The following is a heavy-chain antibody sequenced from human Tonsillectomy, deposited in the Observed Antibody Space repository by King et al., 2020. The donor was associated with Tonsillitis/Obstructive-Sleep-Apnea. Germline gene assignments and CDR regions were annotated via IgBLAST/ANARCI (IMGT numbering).Heavy chain of an antibody. Sequence: VQLQQWGAGLLKPSETLSLTCAVYGGSFSGYYWSWIRQPPGKGLEWIGEINHSGSTNYNPSLKSRVTISVDTSKNQFSLKLSSVTASDTAVYYCARLVFTWTGGVCYGCSDXXTPYYYYYMDXXGKGTTVTVSS. CDR3: ARLVFTWTGGVCYGCSDXXTPYYYYYMDX. CDR1: GGSFSGYY. CDR2: INHSGST. D-gene: IGHD2-8*02. J-gene: IGHJ6*03. V-gene: IGHV4-34*01.